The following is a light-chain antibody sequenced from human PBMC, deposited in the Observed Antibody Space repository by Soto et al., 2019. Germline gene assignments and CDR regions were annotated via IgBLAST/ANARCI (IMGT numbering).Light chain of an antibody. J-gene: IGLJ3*02. Sequence: QSALTQPASVSGSPGQSITIACTGTSSDVGSSNYVSWLQQYPGKAPQVLIYEVSYRPSGVSSRFSGSKSANTASLTISGLQAEDEADYYCNSYTNTSTWVFGGGTKLTVL. CDR3: NSYTNTSTWV. CDR1: SSDVGSSNY. CDR2: EVS. V-gene: IGLV2-14*01.